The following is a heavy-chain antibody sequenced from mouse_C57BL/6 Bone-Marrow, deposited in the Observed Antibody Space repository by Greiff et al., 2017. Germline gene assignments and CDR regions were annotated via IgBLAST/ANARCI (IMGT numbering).Heavy chain of an antibody. D-gene: IGHD4-1*01. CDR1: GYAFTNYL. CDR3: AGSKNWDSWFAY. Sequence: QVQLQQPGAELVRPGTSVKVSCKASGYAFTNYLIEWVKQRPGQGLEWIGVINPGSGGTNYNEKFKGKATLTADKSSSTAYMQLSSLTSEDSAVYFCAGSKNWDSWFAYWGRGTRITVTA. V-gene: IGHV1-54*01. CDR2: INPGSGGT. J-gene: IGHJ3*01.